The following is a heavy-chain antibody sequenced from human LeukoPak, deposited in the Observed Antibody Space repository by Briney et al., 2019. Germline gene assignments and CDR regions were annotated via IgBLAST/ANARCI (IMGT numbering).Heavy chain of an antibody. D-gene: IGHD1-26*01. CDR2: INPSGGST. V-gene: IGHV1-46*01. CDR1: GYTFTDYY. CDR3: ARVKSWSYYGSFDY. Sequence: ASVKVSCKASGYTFTDYYMHWVRQAPGQGLECMGWINPSGGSTSYAQKFQGRVAMTRDMSTSTVYMELSSLRSEDTAVYYCARVKSWSYYGSFDYWGQGTLVTVSS. J-gene: IGHJ4*02.